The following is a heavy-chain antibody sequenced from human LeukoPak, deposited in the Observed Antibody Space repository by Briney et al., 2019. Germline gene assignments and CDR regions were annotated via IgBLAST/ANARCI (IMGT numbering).Heavy chain of an antibody. CDR1: GYTFTGYY. V-gene: IGHV1-2*02. D-gene: IGHD3-16*01. CDR3: AIVGVDLYFDY. CDR2: VNPNSGGT. J-gene: IGHJ4*02. Sequence: ASVKVSCKAYGYTFTGYYMHWVRQAPGQGLEWMGWVNPNSGGTNYAQKFQGRVTMTRDTSISTAYMELSRLRSDGTAVYYCAIVGVDLYFDYWGQGTLVTASS.